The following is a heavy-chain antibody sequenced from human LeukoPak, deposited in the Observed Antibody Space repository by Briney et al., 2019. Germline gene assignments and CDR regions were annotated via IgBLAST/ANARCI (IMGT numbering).Heavy chain of an antibody. CDR1: GGSISSSSYY. J-gene: IGHJ4*02. CDR2: IYYSGST. Sequence: KPSETLSLTCTVSGGSISSSSYYWGWIRQPPGKGLEWIGSIYYSGSTYYNPSLKSRVTISVDTSKNQFSLKLSSVTAADTAVYYCARGGEYFDSNDYIKTFDYWGQGTLVTVSS. D-gene: IGHD3-22*01. V-gene: IGHV4-39*01. CDR3: ARGGEYFDSNDYIKTFDY.